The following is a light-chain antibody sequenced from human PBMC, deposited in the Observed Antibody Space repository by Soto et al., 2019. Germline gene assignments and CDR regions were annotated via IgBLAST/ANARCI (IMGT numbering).Light chain of an antibody. CDR1: QSVSSY. CDR2: DAS. CDR3: QHRSNCPPYT. Sequence: EIVLTQSPATLSLSPGERATLSCRASQSVSSYLAWYQQKPGQAPRLLIYDASNSATGIPARFSGSASGTDFTPTISTLVPDDFALYYCQHRSNCPPYTFGQGAKLLIK. J-gene: IGKJ2*01. V-gene: IGKV3-11*01.